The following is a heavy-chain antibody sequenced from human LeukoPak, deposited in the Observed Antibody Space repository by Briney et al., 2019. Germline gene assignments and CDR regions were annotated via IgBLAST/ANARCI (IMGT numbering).Heavy chain of an antibody. Sequence: SETLSLTCTVSGGSVNSGSYYWNWIRQPPGKGLEWIGYISYSGSTNYNPSVKGRVTISVDTSKNQFSLKLSSVTAADTAVYYCARESPYYGSGSRDNWFDPWGQGTLVTVSS. V-gene: IGHV4-61*01. J-gene: IGHJ5*02. D-gene: IGHD3-10*01. CDR1: GGSVNSGSYY. CDR2: ISYSGST. CDR3: ARESPYYGSGSRDNWFDP.